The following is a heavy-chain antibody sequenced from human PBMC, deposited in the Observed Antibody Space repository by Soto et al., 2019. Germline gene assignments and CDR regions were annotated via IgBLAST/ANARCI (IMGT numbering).Heavy chain of an antibody. D-gene: IGHD3-22*01. J-gene: IGHJ4*02. CDR1: GGSISSYY. Sequence: SETLSLTCTVSGGSISSYYWSWIRQPPGKGLEWIGYIYYSGSTNYNPSLKSRVTISVDTSKNQFSLKLSSVTAADTAVYYCARANYDSSGYYADYWGQGTLVTVSS. CDR3: ARANYDSSGYYADY. CDR2: IYYSGST. V-gene: IGHV4-59*01.